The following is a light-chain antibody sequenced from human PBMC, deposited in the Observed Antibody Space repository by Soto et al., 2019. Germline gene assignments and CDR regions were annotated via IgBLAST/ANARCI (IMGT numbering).Light chain of an antibody. V-gene: IGKV1-39*01. CDR3: QQSHSLPLT. J-gene: IGKJ4*01. Sequence: DIQMTQSPSSLSASRGDRVTITCRASQNIVTYLSWYQQKAGKAPALLIYAASSLHSGFPSRFSCSGSGTDNTPPLSSLQPEGFATYFCQQSHSLPLTFGGGTKVDIK. CDR2: AAS. CDR1: QNIVTY.